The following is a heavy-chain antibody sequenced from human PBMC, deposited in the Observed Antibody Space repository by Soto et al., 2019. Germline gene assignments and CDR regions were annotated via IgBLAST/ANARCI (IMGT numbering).Heavy chain of an antibody. CDR2: INHSGST. D-gene: IGHD3-9*01. CDR3: ARAPFDILTGYPGPFDY. J-gene: IGHJ4*02. V-gene: IGHV4-34*01. Sequence: SETLSLTCAVYGGSFSGYYWSWIRQPPGKGLEWIGEINHSGSTNYNPSLKSRVTISVDTSKNQFSLKLSSVTAADTAVYYCARAPFDILTGYPGPFDYWGQGTLVTVSS. CDR1: GGSFSGYY.